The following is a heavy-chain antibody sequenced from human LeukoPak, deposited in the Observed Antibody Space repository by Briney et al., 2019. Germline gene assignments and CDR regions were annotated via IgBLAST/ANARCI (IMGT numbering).Heavy chain of an antibody. J-gene: IGHJ4*02. CDR1: GFTFSNAW. CDR3: TTGLKRIAAAGTSDY. D-gene: IGHD6-13*01. CDR2: IKSKTDGGTT. Sequence: GGSLRLSCAASGFTFSNAWMSWVRQAPGKGLEWVGRIKSKTDGGTTDYAAPVKGRFTISRDDSKNTLYLQMNSLRTEDTAVYYCTTGLKRIAAAGTSDYWGQGTLVTVSS. V-gene: IGHV3-15*01.